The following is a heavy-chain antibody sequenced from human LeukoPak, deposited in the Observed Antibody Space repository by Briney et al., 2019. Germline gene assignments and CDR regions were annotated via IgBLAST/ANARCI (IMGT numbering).Heavy chain of an antibody. V-gene: IGHV4-59*08. CDR2: IYYSGST. CDR1: GGSISSYY. D-gene: IGHD3-10*01. Sequence: SETLSLTCTVSGGSISSYYWSWIRQPPGKGLEWIGYIYYSGSTNDNPSLKSRVTISVDTSKNQFSLDLSSVTAADTAVYYCARHVAMIRGAGAFDIWGQGTKVTVSS. J-gene: IGHJ3*02. CDR3: ARHVAMIRGAGAFDI.